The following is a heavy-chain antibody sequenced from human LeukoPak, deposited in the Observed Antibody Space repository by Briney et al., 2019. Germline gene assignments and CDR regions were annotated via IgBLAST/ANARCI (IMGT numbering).Heavy chain of an antibody. CDR3: ARDFKYNILTGFRSSFGFDP. Sequence: ASVKVSCKASGYTFTSYGISWVRQAPGQGLEWMGWISAYIGNTNYAQKLQGRVTMTTDTSTSTAYMELRSLRSDDTAVYYCARDFKYNILTGFRSSFGFDPWGQGTLVTVSS. J-gene: IGHJ5*02. CDR1: GYTFTSYG. CDR2: ISAYIGNT. V-gene: IGHV1-18*01. D-gene: IGHD3-9*01.